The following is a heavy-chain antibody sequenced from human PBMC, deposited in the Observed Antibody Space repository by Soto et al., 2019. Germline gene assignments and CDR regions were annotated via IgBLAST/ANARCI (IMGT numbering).Heavy chain of an antibody. V-gene: IGHV3-23*01. Sequence: GGSLRLSCEASGFPFNTYAMSWVRQAPGKGLEWVSGISGSGDRTHYIDSVKGRFTISRDNFENTLYLQMNSLRAEDTAVYYCAKASTYEYVWGSYRYYFNYWGQGTLVTVSS. CDR3: AKASTYEYVWGSYRYYFNY. D-gene: IGHD3-16*02. CDR1: GFPFNTYA. CDR2: ISGSGDRT. J-gene: IGHJ4*02.